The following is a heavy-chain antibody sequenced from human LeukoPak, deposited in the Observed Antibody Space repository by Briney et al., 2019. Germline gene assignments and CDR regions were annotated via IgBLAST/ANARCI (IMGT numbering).Heavy chain of an antibody. CDR2: ISSSSSTI. Sequence: GGSLRLSCAASGFTFSSYSMNWVRQAPGKGLEWVSYISSSSSTIYYADSVKGRFTISRDNAKNSLYLQMNSLRAEDTAVYYCARDRYSSGWYLTRDYYYYMDVWGKGTTVTVSS. CDR1: GFTFSSYS. J-gene: IGHJ6*03. CDR3: ARDRYSSGWYLTRDYYYYMDV. V-gene: IGHV3-48*01. D-gene: IGHD6-19*01.